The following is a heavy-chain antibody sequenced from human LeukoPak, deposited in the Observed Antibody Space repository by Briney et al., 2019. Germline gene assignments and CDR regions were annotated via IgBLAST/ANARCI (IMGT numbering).Heavy chain of an antibody. CDR3: ARDEIVVVAATVEYYYYMDV. CDR2: ISASGYM. J-gene: IGHJ6*03. V-gene: IGHV3-21*01. CDR1: GFIFSSYT. Sequence: GGSLRLSCAASGFIFSSYTMNWVRQAPGKGPEWVSSISASGYMYHADSVKGRFTIARDNARNSLYLQMNSLRAEDTAVYYCARDEIVVVAATVEYYYYMDVWGTGTTVTVSS. D-gene: IGHD2-15*01.